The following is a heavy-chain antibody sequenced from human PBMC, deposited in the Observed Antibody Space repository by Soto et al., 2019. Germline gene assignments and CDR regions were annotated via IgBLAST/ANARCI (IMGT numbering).Heavy chain of an antibody. V-gene: IGHV2-5*02. CDR1: GFSLTTSGVG. CDR2: IYWDDDK. CDR3: AHRVLRSVFGLVTTTAIYFVF. D-gene: IGHD3-3*01. J-gene: IGHJ4*01. Sequence: QITLNESGPTQVKPRQTLTLTCTFSGFSLTTSGVGVGWIRQSPGKAPEWLALIYWDDDKRYSPSLKSRLTTTKDTSKNQVVLTMADLDPADTATYYCAHRVLRSVFGLVTTTAIYFVFRGQGTPVAVSS.